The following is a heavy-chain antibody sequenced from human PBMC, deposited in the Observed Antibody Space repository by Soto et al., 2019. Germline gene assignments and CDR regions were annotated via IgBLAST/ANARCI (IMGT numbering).Heavy chain of an antibody. D-gene: IGHD3-10*01. J-gene: IGHJ4*02. CDR1: GFTFSSYG. CDR3: AKSGYYYYGSGSERDAYYFDY. V-gene: IGHV3-30*18. CDR2: ISYDGSNK. Sequence: QVQLVESGGGVVQPGRSLRLSCAASGFTFSSYGMHWVRQAPGKGLEWVAVISYDGSNKYYADSVKGRFTISRDNSKNTLYLQMNSLRAEDTAVYYCAKSGYYYYGSGSERDAYYFDYWGQGSLVTVGS.